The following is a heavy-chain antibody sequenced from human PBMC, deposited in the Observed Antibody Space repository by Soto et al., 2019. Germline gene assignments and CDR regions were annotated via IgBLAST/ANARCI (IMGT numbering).Heavy chain of an antibody. J-gene: IGHJ4*02. Sequence: QVQLQESGPGLVKPSGTLSLTCGVSGGSISSSNWWSWVRQPPGKGLEWIGEIYHSGSTNYNPSLKSRVTISVDKSKNQFSLRLSSVTAADTAVYYCARSPLVNSVYYHFDYWGQGTLVTVSS. CDR3: ARSPLVNSVYYHFDY. CDR1: GGSISSSNW. CDR2: IYHSGST. V-gene: IGHV4-4*02. D-gene: IGHD3-22*01.